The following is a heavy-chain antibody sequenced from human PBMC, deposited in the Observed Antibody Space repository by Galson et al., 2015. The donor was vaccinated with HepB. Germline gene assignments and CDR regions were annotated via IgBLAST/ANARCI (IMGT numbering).Heavy chain of an antibody. CDR3: ARGGLGATRDAFDI. D-gene: IGHD1-26*01. V-gene: IGHV3-13*01. CDR2: IGTAGDT. Sequence: SLRLSCAASGFTFSSYDMHWVRQATGKGLEWVSAIGTAGDTYYPGSVKGRFTISRENAKNSLYLQMNSLRAGDTAVYYCARGGLGATRDAFDIWGQGTMVTVSS. CDR1: GFTFSSYD. J-gene: IGHJ3*02.